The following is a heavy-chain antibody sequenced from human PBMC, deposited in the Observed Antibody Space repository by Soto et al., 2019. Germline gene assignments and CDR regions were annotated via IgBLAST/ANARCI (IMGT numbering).Heavy chain of an antibody. J-gene: IGHJ3*02. V-gene: IGHV1-24*01. D-gene: IGHD6-19*01. CDR1: GYTFTSYG. CDR2: FDPEDGEA. Sequence: ASVKVSCKASGYTFTSYGISWVRQAPGQGLEWMGGFDPEDGEAIYAQKFQGRVTMTEDTSTDTAYMELSSLRSEDTAVYYCATEINHRPYSSGPSGGAFDIWGQGTMVTVSS. CDR3: ATEINHRPYSSGPSGGAFDI.